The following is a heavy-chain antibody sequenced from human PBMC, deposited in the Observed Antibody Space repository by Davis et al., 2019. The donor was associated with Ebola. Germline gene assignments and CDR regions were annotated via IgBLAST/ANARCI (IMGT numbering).Heavy chain of an antibody. CDR1: GFTFSDYY. Sequence: GESLKISCAASGFTFSDYYMSWIRQAPGKGLEWVSYISSSGSTIYYADSVKGRFTISRDNAKNSLYLQMNSLRAEDTAVYYCARDPDSSGWYPGSYYYYGMDVWGQGTTVTVSS. CDR3: ARDPDSSGWYPGSYYYYGMDV. V-gene: IGHV3-11*04. J-gene: IGHJ6*02. D-gene: IGHD6-19*01. CDR2: ISSSGSTI.